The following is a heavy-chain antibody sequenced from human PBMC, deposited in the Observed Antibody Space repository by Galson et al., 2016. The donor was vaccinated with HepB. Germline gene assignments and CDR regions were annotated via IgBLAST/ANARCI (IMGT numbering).Heavy chain of an antibody. V-gene: IGHV3-33*01. D-gene: IGHD1-26*01. CDR2: IWYDGSNK. CDR1: GFTFSSYG. CDR3: ARGGKGATAPTTTY. Sequence: RSLRLSCAASGFTFSSYGMHWVRQAPGKGLEWVAVIWYDGSNKYYADSVKGRFTISRDNSKNTLYLQMNSLRAEDTAVYYCARGGKGATAPTTTYWGQGTLVTVSS. J-gene: IGHJ4*02.